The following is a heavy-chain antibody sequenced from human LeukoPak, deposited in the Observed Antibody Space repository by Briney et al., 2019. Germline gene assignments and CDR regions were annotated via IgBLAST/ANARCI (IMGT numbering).Heavy chain of an antibody. V-gene: IGHV1-8*03. CDR1: GYTFTNYD. D-gene: IGHD3-22*01. Sequence: ASVKVSCKASGYTFTNYDVNWVRQATGQGLEWMGYMNPNRGNTGYAQKFQGRLTITRNTSISTAYMALSSLRSEDTAVYYCARDYFNSSGYYYLPGYWGQGTLVTVSS. CDR2: MNPNRGNT. CDR3: ARDYFNSSGYYYLPGY. J-gene: IGHJ4*02.